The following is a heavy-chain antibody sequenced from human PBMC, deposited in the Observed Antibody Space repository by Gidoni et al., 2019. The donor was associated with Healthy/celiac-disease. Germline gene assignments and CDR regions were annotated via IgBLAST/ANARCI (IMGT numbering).Heavy chain of an antibody. CDR2: ISAYNGST. CDR1: GYTFTSYG. Sequence: QVQLVQSGAEVKKPGASVKVSCKASGYTFTSYGISWVRQAPGQGLEWMGWISAYNGSTNYAQKLQGRVTMTTDTSTSTAYMELRSLRSDDTAVDYCARAHRTIFGVVQYYFDYWGQGTLVTVSS. D-gene: IGHD3-3*01. V-gene: IGHV1-18*01. J-gene: IGHJ4*02. CDR3: ARAHRTIFGVVQYYFDY.